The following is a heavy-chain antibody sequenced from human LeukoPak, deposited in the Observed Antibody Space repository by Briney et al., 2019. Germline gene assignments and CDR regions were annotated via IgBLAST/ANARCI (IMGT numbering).Heavy chain of an antibody. V-gene: IGHV3-23*01. CDR3: AKSLTYYHENSDSI. D-gene: IGHD3-22*01. J-gene: IGHJ4*02. Sequence: GGSLRLSCAASGFTFSSSAMTWVRQAPGKGLEWVSGISGSGGNTYYADSVKGRFTISRDNSKNTVYLQMSSLRVEDTAVYYCAKSLTYYHENSDSIWGQGTLVTVSS. CDR2: ISGSGGNT. CDR1: GFTFSSSA.